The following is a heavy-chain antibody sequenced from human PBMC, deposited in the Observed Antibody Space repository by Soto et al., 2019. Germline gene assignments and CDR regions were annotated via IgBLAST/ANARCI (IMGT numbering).Heavy chain of an antibody. D-gene: IGHD6-13*01. CDR1: GGSISSGDYY. J-gene: IGHJ5*02. CDR3: AREGSSSWLNWFDP. V-gene: IGHV4-30-4*01. CDR2: IYYSGST. Sequence: PSETLSLTCTVSGGSISSGDYYWSWIRQPPGKGLEWIGYIYYSGSTYYNPSLKSRVTISVDTSKNQFSLKLSSVTAADTAVYYCAREGSSSWLNWFDPWGQGTLVTVS.